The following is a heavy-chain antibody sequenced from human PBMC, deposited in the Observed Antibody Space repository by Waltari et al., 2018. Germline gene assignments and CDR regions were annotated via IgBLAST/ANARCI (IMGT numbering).Heavy chain of an antibody. CDR3: ARDRKYYYYVMDV. Sequence: QVQLQESGPGLVKPSETLSLTCAVPGYSISSGYYWGWIRQPPGKGLEWIGSIYHSGSTYYNPSLKSRVTISVDTSKNQFSLKLSSVTAADTAVYYCARDRKYYYYVMDVWGQGTTVTVSS. J-gene: IGHJ6*02. V-gene: IGHV4-38-2*02. CDR2: IYHSGST. CDR1: GYSISSGYY.